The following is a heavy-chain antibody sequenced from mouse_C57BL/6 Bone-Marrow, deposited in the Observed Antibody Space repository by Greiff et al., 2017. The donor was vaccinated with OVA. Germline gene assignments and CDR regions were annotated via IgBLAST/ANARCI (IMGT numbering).Heavy chain of an antibody. V-gene: IGHV6-6*01. J-gene: IGHJ3*01. CDR2: IRNKANNHAT. CDR1: GFTFSDAW. Sequence: EVQGVESGGGLVQPGGSMKLSCAASGFTFSDAWMDWVRQSPEKGLEWVAEIRNKANNHATYYAESVKGRFTISRDDSKSSVYLQMNSLRAEDTGIYYCTSRSIYYGNYFFAYWGQGTLVTVSA. CDR3: TSRSIYYGNYFFAY. D-gene: IGHD2-1*01.